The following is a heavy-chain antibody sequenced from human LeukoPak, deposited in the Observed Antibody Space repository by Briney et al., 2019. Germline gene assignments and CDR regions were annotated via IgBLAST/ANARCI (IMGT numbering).Heavy chain of an antibody. CDR2: ISGSGGST. Sequence: GGSLRLSCAASGFTFSSYAMSWVRQAPGKGLEWVSAISGSGGSTYYADSVKGRFTISRDNAKNTLYLQMNSLRAEDTAVYYCARASLEKMATTYYYYYMDVWGKGTTVTVSS. CDR1: GFTFSSYA. J-gene: IGHJ6*03. CDR3: ARASLEKMATTYYYYYMDV. V-gene: IGHV3-23*01. D-gene: IGHD5-24*01.